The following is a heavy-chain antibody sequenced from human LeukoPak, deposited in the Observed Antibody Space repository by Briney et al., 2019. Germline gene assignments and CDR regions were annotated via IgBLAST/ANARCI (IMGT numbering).Heavy chain of an antibody. CDR3: VRGDYGGNSPPGGDY. J-gene: IGHJ4*02. Sequence: SGGSLRLSCAASGFTFSSYSMNWVRQAPGKGLEWVSYISSSSSTIYYADSVKGRFTISRDNAKNSLYLQMNSLRAEDTAVYYCVRGDYGGNSPPGGDYWGQGTLVTVSS. D-gene: IGHD4-23*01. V-gene: IGHV3-48*04. CDR2: ISSSSSTI. CDR1: GFTFSSYS.